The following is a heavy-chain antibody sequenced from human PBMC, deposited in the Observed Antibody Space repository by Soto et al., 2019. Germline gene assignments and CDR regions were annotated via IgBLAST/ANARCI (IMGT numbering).Heavy chain of an antibody. CDR1: GDSYSISTYS. CDR2: IYQSGVT. D-gene: IGHD6-19*01. CDR3: AGMPYTSGLRFDP. J-gene: IGHJ5*02. Sequence: LSLTCNMSGDSYSISTYSWSWIRQPPGKALQWIGFIYQSGVTSYNPSLASRVSISLDRSNNQCSLKLKSVPAADTAAYFCAGMPYTSGLRFDPWGPGTLVTVSS. V-gene: IGHV4-30-2*01.